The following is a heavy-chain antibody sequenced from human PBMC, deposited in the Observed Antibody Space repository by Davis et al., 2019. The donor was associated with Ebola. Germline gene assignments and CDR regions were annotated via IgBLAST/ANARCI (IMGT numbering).Heavy chain of an antibody. V-gene: IGHV4-59*01. CDR1: GGSINNYF. D-gene: IGHD5-18*01. J-gene: IGHJ6*02. Sequence: SETLSLTCTVSGGSINNYFWSWIRKPPGKGLQWIGYVHHSGSTNYNPSFKSRVTMSVDTSKNQFSLTLTSVTAADTAVYYCARHYSGTALASYYFYGMDVWGQGSTVTVSS. CDR3: ARHYSGTALASYYFYGMDV. CDR2: VHHSGST.